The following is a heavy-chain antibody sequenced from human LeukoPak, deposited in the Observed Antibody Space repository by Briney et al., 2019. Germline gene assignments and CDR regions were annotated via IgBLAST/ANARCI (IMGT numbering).Heavy chain of an antibody. V-gene: IGHV3-21*01. Sequence: PGGSLRLSCAVSGFAFSINYMTWVRQAPGKGLEWVSSISSSSSYIYYADSVKGRFTISRDNAKNSLYLQMNSLRAEDTAVYYCAREGGSGSWSHYYYYYYYMDVWGKGTTVTVSS. CDR3: AREGGSGSWSHYYYYYYYMDV. J-gene: IGHJ6*03. D-gene: IGHD6-13*01. CDR1: GFAFSINY. CDR2: ISSSSSYI.